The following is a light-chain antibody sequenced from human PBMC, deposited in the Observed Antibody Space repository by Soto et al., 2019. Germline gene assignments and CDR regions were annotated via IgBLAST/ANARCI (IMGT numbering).Light chain of an antibody. CDR2: DTS. J-gene: IGLJ3*02. Sequence: QAVVTQEPSLTVSPGGTVTLTCGSSTGAVTSGHYPYWFQQKPGQAPRTLIYDTSNKHSWTPARFSGSLLGGKADLTLSGAQHEEEAEYYCLISYGSARVFGRGTKLTVL. CDR3: LISYGSARV. CDR1: TGAVTSGHY. V-gene: IGLV7-46*01.